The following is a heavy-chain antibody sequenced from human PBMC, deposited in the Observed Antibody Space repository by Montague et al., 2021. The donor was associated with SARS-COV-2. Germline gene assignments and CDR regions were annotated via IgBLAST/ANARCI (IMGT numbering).Heavy chain of an antibody. J-gene: IGHJ6*02. CDR2: IHYSGST. Sequence: SETLSLTCTVSGGAISSYYWSRIRQPPGKGLEWIGYIHYSGSTNYNPSLKTRVTMSVDTSKNHFSLKLSSVTAADTAVYYCARGVSYYDFWSGYDYGMDVWGQGTTVTVSS. CDR3: ARGVSYYDFWSGYDYGMDV. CDR1: GGAISSYY. V-gene: IGHV4-59*01. D-gene: IGHD3-3*01.